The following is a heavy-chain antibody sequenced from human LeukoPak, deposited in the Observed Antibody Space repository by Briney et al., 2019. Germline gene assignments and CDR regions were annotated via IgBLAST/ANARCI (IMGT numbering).Heavy chain of an antibody. CDR1: GYPFTSHY. CDR3: ARDTKIFGGGPVDF. CDR2: INPNSGAS. J-gene: IGHJ4*02. Sequence: ASVKVSCKASGYPFTSHYIHWVRQVPGQGLKWMGWINPNSGASNYAQEFQFRVTVTRDTSISTAYMEMTGLRSGDTAIYYCARDTKIFGGGPVDFWGQGTLVIVSS. D-gene: IGHD3-3*01. V-gene: IGHV1-2*02.